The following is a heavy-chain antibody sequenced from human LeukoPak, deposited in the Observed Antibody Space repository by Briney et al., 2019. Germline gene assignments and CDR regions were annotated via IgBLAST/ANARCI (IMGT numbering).Heavy chain of an antibody. CDR3: ATLWGLGYCSGGSCFDY. CDR1: GYTFTSYD. V-gene: IGHV1-8*01. D-gene: IGHD2-15*01. J-gene: IGHJ4*02. Sequence: EASVKVSCKASGYTFTSYDINWVRQATGQGLEWMGWMSPNSGNTGYAQKFQGRVTMTRNTSIGTAYMELSSLRSEDTAVYYCATLWGLGYCSGGSCFDYWGQGTLVTVSS. CDR2: MSPNSGNT.